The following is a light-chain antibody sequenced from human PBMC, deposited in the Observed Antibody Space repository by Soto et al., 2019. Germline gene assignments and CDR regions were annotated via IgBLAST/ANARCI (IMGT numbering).Light chain of an antibody. V-gene: IGKV2-40*01. CDR2: TVS. CDR1: QSLLHSDNGDTY. CDR3: MQRIEFPLT. J-gene: IGKJ2*01. Sequence: DIVVTQTPLSLPVTPGEPASISCRSSQSLLHSDNGDTYLDWYLQRPGQSPQPLIYTVSFRASGVPDRFSGSGSGTDFTLKISRVEAEDVGVYYCMQRIEFPLTFGQGTKLDIK.